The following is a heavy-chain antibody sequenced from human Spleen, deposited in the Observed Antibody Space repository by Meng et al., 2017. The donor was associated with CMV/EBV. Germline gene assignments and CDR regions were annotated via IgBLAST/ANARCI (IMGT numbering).Heavy chain of an antibody. D-gene: IGHD6-13*01. CDR2: IIPVFGTT. CDR3: TSVRSRSWHWYSDL. Sequence: ASGGTFSDYTINWVRQAPGQGLEWMGGIIPVFGTTNYAQEFQGRFTITADGATRTVHLEVSDLRSEDTAVYFCTSVRSRSWHWYSDLWGRGTLVTVSS. CDR1: GGTFSDYT. J-gene: IGHJ2*01. V-gene: IGHV1-69*01.